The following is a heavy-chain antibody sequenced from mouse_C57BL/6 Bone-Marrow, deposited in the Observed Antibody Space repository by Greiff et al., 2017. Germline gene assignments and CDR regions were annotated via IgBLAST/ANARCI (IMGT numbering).Heavy chain of an antibody. CDR2: IDPSDSYT. D-gene: IGHD3-1*01. Sequence: VKLQQPGTELVKPGASVKLSCKASGYTFTSYWMHWVKQRPGQGLEWIGEIDPSDSYTNYNQKFKGKSTLTVDKSSSTAYMQLSSLTSEDSAVYYCARSSGYPDYWGQGTTLTVSS. V-gene: IGHV1-69*01. J-gene: IGHJ2*01. CDR1: GYTFTSYW. CDR3: ARSSGYPDY.